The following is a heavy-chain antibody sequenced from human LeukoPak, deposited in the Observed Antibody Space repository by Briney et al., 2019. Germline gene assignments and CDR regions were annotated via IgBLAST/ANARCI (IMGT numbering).Heavy chain of an antibody. J-gene: IGHJ4*02. CDR1: GDSVSSNSAA. V-gene: IGHV6-1*01. Sequence: SQTLSLTCAISGDSVSSNSAAWNWIRQSPSRGLEWLGRTYYRSKWYYEYAVSVKSRITNNPDTANNQSSLQLNSATPEDTAVYYCARMTTVVTRAHDYWVQGTLVTVSS. CDR2: TYYRSKWYY. D-gene: IGHD4-23*01. CDR3: ARMTTVVTRAHDY.